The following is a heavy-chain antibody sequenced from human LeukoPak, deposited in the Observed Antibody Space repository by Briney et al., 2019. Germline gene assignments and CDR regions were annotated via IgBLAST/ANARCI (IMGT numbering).Heavy chain of an antibody. D-gene: IGHD2-2*01. V-gene: IGHV3-64D*06. J-gene: IGHJ4*02. CDR3: AKDRAEVVGLGYFDY. Sequence: GGSLRLSCSASGFTFSSYAMHWVRQAPGKGLEYVSAISSNGGSTYYADSVKGRFTISRDNSKNTLYLQMSSLRAEDTAVYYCAKDRAEVVGLGYFDYWGQGTLVTVSS. CDR1: GFTFSSYA. CDR2: ISSNGGST.